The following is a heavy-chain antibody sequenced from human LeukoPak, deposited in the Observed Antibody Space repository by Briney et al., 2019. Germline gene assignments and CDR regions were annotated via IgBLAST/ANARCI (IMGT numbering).Heavy chain of an antibody. V-gene: IGHV3-23*01. CDR1: GFTFSSYA. D-gene: IGHD6-13*01. CDR3: AKGKEHSSSWAHWFDP. Sequence: GGSLRLSCAASGFTFSSYAMSWVRQAPGKGLEWVSAISGSGGGTYYADSVKGRFTISRDNSKNTLYLQMNSLRAEDTAVYYCAKGKEHSSSWAHWFDPWGQGTLVTVSS. J-gene: IGHJ5*02. CDR2: ISGSGGGT.